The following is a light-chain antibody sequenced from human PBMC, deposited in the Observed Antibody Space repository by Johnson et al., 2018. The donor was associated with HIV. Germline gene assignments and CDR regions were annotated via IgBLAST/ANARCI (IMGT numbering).Light chain of an antibody. CDR3: GTWDSSLSAHYV. CDR1: SSNIGNND. Sequence: QSILTQPPSVSAAPGQKVTISCSGSSSNIGNNDVSWYQHLPGTAPKLLIYESNKRPSGIPDRFSGSESGTSATLGITGLQTGDEADYYCGTWDSSLSAHYVFGTGIKVSVL. V-gene: IGLV1-51*02. J-gene: IGLJ1*01. CDR2: ESN.